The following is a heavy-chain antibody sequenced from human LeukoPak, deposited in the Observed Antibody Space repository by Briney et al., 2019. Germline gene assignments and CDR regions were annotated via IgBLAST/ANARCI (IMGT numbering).Heavy chain of an antibody. D-gene: IGHD3-22*01. CDR3: AKAGLPHYYDSSGPDY. V-gene: IGHV3-23*01. CDR1: GFTFSSYA. J-gene: IGHJ4*02. CDR2: ISGRGGST. Sequence: PGGSLRLSCAASGFTFSSYAMSWVRQAPGKGLEWVSAISGRGGSTYYADSVKGRFTTSRDNSKSTLWLQMNSLRAEDTAVYYCAKAGLPHYYDSSGPDYWGQGTLVTVSS.